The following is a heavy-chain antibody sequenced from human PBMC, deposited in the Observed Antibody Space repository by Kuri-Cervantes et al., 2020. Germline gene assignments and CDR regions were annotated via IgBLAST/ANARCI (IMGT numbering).Heavy chain of an antibody. J-gene: IGHJ6*02. D-gene: IGHD3-10*01. V-gene: IGHV1-69*13. CDR2: IIPIFGTA. CDR1: GYTFTGYY. Sequence: SVKVSRKASGYTFTGYYMHWVRQAPGQGLEWMGGIIPIFGTANYAQKFQGRVTITADESTSTAYMELSSLRSEDTAVYYCARDRGLLLLWFGESGNYYGMDVWGQGTTVTVSS. CDR3: ARDRGLLLLWFGESGNYYGMDV.